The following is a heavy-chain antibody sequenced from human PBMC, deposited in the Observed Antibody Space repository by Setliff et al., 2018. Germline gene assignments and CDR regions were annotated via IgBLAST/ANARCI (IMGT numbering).Heavy chain of an antibody. CDR1: GGSISSSNYY. D-gene: IGHD1-1*01. CDR3: ARTGTYRYFDS. V-gene: IGHV4-39*01. J-gene: IGHJ4*02. Sequence: SETLSLTCNVSGGSISSSNYYWGWIRQPPGRGLEWIGNIYHSGSTYYNPSLKTRVTISVDTSKNQFSLRLRSVTAADTAVYYCARTGTYRYFDSWGQGTLVTVSS. CDR2: IYHSGST.